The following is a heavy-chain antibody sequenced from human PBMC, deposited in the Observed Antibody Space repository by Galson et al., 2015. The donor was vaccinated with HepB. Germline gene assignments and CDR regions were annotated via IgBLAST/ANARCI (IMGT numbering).Heavy chain of an antibody. CDR2: IKSKYDGGTT. J-gene: IGHJ6*02. Sequence: SLRLSCAASGFTFSNAWMHWVRQGPGKGLEWVGRIKSKYDGGTTDYAAPVKGRFTISRDDSKNTAYLQMNSLRAEDTAVYYCAKPKDYYYYYGMDVWGQGTTVTVSS. CDR3: AKPKDYYYYYGMDV. V-gene: IGHV3-15*01. CDR1: GFTFSNAW.